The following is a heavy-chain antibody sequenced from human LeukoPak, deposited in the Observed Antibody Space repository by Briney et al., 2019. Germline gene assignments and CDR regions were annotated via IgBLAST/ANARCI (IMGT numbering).Heavy chain of an antibody. CDR2: ISSSSSYI. J-gene: IGHJ4*02. V-gene: IGHV3-21*01. CDR1: GFTFSTYA. Sequence: PGGSLRLSCAASGFTFSTYAMSWVRQAPGKGLEWVSSISSSSSYIYYADSVKGRFTISRDNAKNSLYLQMNSLRAEDTAVYYCARSSIFGVAQPPGDYWGQGTLVTVSS. D-gene: IGHD3-3*01. CDR3: ARSSIFGVAQPPGDY.